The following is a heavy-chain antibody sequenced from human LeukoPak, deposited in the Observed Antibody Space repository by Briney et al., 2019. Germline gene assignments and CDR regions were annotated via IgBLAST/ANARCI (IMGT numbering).Heavy chain of an antibody. V-gene: IGHV1-2*02. Sequence: ASVKVSCKASGYTFTGYYMHWVRQAPGQGLEWKGWINPNSGGTNYAQKFQGRVTMTRDTSISTAYMELSRLRSDDTAVYYCARGNVLRYFDWLLFDAFDIWGQGTMVTVSS. CDR1: GYTFTGYY. CDR3: ARGNVLRYFDWLLFDAFDI. CDR2: INPNSGGT. J-gene: IGHJ3*02. D-gene: IGHD3-9*01.